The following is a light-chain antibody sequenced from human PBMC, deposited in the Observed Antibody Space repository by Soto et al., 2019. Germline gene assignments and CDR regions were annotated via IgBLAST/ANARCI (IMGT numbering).Light chain of an antibody. CDR1: QTTSGKY. Sequence: EIVLTQSPGTLSLSPGESATLSCRTSQTTSGKYLAWYQQRPGLAPRLLVYGASRRATGIPDRFRGSGSGTEFSLAISGLEPADVGVYFCQHYGSAPPVTFGQGTRLDVK. CDR3: QHYGSAPPVT. J-gene: IGKJ5*01. CDR2: GAS. V-gene: IGKV3-20*01.